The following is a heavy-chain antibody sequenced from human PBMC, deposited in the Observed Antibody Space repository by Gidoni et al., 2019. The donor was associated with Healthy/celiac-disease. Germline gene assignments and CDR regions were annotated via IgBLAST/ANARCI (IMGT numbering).Heavy chain of an antibody. D-gene: IGHD3-10*01. J-gene: IGHJ4*02. CDR2: IYSSGST. Sequence: QVQLQESGPGLVKPSETLSLTCTVYGGYISEYYWSWIRQPPGEGLEWIGYIYSSGSTKYNPSLKSRVTMSVDTSENQFSLKLSSVTAADTAIYYCARHLWFDYWGQGTLVTVSS. CDR1: GGYISEYY. V-gene: IGHV4-59*08. CDR3: ARHLWFDY.